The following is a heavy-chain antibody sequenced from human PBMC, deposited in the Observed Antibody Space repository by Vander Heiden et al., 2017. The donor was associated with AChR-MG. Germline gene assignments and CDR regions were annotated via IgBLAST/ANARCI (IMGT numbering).Heavy chain of an antibody. D-gene: IGHD2-15*01. CDR3: ARVIIGGGVAASYFDY. CDR2: ISYDGSNK. V-gene: IGHV3-30-3*01. CDR1: GFTFISYA. Sequence: QVQLVESGGGVVQPGRSLRLSCAASGFTFISYAMHWVRQAPGKGLEWVAVISYDGSNKYYADSVKGRFTISRDNSKNTRYLQMNSLRAEETAVYYCARVIIGGGVAASYFDYWGQVTLVTVSS. J-gene: IGHJ4*02.